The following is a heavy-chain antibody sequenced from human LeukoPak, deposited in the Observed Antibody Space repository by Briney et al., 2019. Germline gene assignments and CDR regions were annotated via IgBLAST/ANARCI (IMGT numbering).Heavy chain of an antibody. CDR1: GGSISRSY. D-gene: IGHD3-3*01. Sequence: SETLSLTCTVSGGSISRSYWSWMRQPAGKGPEWIGRIYGSGTITYNPSLESRVTMSVDTSKNQFSLKLRSVTAADTAVYYCARERITIFGVVIPNWFDPWGQGTLVTVSS. V-gene: IGHV4-4*07. J-gene: IGHJ5*02. CDR2: IYGSGTI. CDR3: ARERITIFGVVIPNWFDP.